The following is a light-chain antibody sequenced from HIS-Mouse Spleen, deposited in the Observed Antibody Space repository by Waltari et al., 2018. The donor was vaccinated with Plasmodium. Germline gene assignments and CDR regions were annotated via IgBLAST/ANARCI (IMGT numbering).Light chain of an antibody. CDR2: EDS. J-gene: IGLJ3*02. Sequence: SYELTQPPSVPVSPGQTARITCLGDALPKKYAYWYQQKSGQAPVLVIYEDSKRPSGIPERFSGSSSGTMATLTISGAQVEDEADYYCYSTDSSGNHRVFGGGTKLTVL. V-gene: IGLV3-10*01. CDR3: YSTDSSGNHRV. CDR1: ALPKKY.